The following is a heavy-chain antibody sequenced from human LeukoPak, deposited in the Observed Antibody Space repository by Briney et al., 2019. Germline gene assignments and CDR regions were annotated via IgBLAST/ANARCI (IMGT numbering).Heavy chain of an antibody. CDR3: ARVGCTAVADY. V-gene: IGHV4-38-2*02. CDR1: GYSISTSYY. D-gene: IGHD6-19*01. J-gene: IGHJ4*02. CDR2: INYSGST. Sequence: PSETLSLTCTVSGYSISTSYYWGWIRQPTGKGLEWIGSINYSGSTYHNPSLKSRVTMSVDTSNNQFSLKLSSVTAADTAVYYCARVGCTAVADYWGKRILVTVSS.